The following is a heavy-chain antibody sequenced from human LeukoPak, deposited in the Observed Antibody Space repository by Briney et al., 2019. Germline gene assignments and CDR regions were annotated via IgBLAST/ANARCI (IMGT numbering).Heavy chain of an antibody. CDR1: GFTFSSYG. D-gene: IGHD1-14*01. Sequence: GGSLRLSCAASGFTFSSYGMNWVRQAPGKGLEWVSSISSSSSYIYYADSVKGRFTISRDNAKNSLYLQMNSLRAEDTAVYYCASGTARRTRTYIDYWGQGTLVTVSS. V-gene: IGHV3-21*01. J-gene: IGHJ4*02. CDR2: ISSSSSYI. CDR3: ASGTARRTRTYIDY.